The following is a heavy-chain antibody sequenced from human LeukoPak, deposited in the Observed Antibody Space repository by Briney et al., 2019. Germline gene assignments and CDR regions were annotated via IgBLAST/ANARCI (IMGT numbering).Heavy chain of an antibody. D-gene: IGHD3-9*01. CDR3: ARSKDILTGYCFDY. V-gene: IGHV4-59*01. CDR1: GGSISSYY. Sequence: LETLSLTCTVSGGSISSYYWSWIRQPPGKGLEWIGYIYYSGSTNYNPSLKSRVTISVDTSKNQFSLKLSSVTAADTAVYYCARSKDILTGYCFDYWGQGTLVTVSS. CDR2: IYYSGST. J-gene: IGHJ4*02.